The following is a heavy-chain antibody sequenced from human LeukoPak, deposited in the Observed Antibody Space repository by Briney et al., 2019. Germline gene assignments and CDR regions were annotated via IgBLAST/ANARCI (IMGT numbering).Heavy chain of an antibody. J-gene: IGHJ6*03. D-gene: IGHD6-19*01. Sequence: PSETLSLTCIVSGYSISSGYYWGWIRQPPGKGLEWIGSIYSGSTYFNPSLKSRLTTSVDTSKNQFSLKLSSVTAADTAVYYCARLGWGYYYYYIDVWGKGTTVTVSS. CDR2: IYSGST. V-gene: IGHV4-38-2*02. CDR3: ARLGWGYYYYYIDV. CDR1: GYSISSGYY.